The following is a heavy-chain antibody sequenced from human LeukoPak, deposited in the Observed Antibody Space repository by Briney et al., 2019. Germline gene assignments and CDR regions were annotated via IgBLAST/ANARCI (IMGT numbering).Heavy chain of an antibody. D-gene: IGHD3-16*02. CDR2: ITHNGST. CDR3: ARERGTRYYVWGSYRYGYGMDV. V-gene: IGHV4-34*01. J-gene: IGHJ6*02. CDR1: GESLNDYY. Sequence: SETLSLTCGVHGESLNDYYWSWIRHSPGKGLEWIGEITHNGSTTFNPYLESRLTISVDTSKNQFSLKLSSVTAADTAVYYCARERGTRYYVWGSYRYGYGMDVWGQGTTVTVSS.